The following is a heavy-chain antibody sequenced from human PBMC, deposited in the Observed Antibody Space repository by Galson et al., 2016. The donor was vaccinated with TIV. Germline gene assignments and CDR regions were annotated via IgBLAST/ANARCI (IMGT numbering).Heavy chain of an antibody. CDR2: IVPMFGIV. D-gene: IGHD3-3*01. Sequence: SVKVSCKAAGGTFTSFAISWVRQSPGQGLEWMGGIVPMFGIVTYAQRFQGRVTFTADASTSTAYLEPRSLRSDDSAVYYCARGGWSGDPGDYHYFYMDVWGKGTTVIVSS. V-gene: IGHV1-69*13. J-gene: IGHJ6*03. CDR1: GGTFTSFA. CDR3: ARGGWSGDPGDYHYFYMDV.